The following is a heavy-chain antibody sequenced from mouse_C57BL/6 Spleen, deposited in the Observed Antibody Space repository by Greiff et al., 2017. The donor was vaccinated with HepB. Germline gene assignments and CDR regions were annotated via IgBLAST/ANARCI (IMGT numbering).Heavy chain of an antibody. CDR1: GYTFTDYN. CDR2: INPNNGGT. D-gene: IGHD2-2*01. J-gene: IGHJ3*01. Sequence: VQLQQSGPELVKPGASVKMSCKASGYTFTDYNMHWVKQSHGKSLEWIGYINPNNGGTSYNQKFKGKATLTVNKSSSTAYMELRSLTSEDSAVYYCARWGGYDGAWFAYWGQGTLVTVSA. CDR3: ARWGGYDGAWFAY. V-gene: IGHV1-22*01.